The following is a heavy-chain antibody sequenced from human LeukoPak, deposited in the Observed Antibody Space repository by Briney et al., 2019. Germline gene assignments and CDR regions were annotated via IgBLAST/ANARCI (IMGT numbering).Heavy chain of an antibody. V-gene: IGHV3-53*01. D-gene: IGHD5-24*01. Sequence: GGSLRLSCAVSGFSVTNNYMSWVRQAPGKGLEWVSVFYVGGATYYADSVKGRFTISRDNSENKLYLQMKSLRAEDTAVYYCARGDGYNFFDYWGQGTLVTVSS. CDR2: FYVGGAT. CDR1: GFSVTNNY. J-gene: IGHJ4*02. CDR3: ARGDGYNFFDY.